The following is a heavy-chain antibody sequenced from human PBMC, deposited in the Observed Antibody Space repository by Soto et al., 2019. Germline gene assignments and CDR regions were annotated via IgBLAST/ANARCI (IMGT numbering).Heavy chain of an antibody. D-gene: IGHD6-13*01. V-gene: IGHV4-39*01. Sequence: SETLSLTCTVSGGSISSSSYYWGWIRQPPGKGLEWIGSIYYSGSTYYNPSLKSRVTISVDTSKNQFSLKLSSVTAADPAVYYCASLQQLDYFDYWGQGTLVTVSS. J-gene: IGHJ4*02. CDR3: ASLQQLDYFDY. CDR1: GGSISSSSYY. CDR2: IYYSGST.